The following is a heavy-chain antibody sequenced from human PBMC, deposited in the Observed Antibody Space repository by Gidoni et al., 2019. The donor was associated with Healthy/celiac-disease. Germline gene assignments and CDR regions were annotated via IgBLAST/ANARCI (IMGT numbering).Heavy chain of an antibody. CDR2: INHSGST. J-gene: IGHJ4*02. CDR1: GGSFSGYY. V-gene: IGHV4-34*01. Sequence: QVQLQQWGAGLLKPSETLSLTCAVYGGSFSGYYWSWIRQPPGKGLEWIGEINHSGSTNYNPSLKSRVTISVDTSKNQFSLKLSSVTAADTAVYYCARSIVGATGDYWGQGTLVTVSS. CDR3: ARSIVGATGDY. D-gene: IGHD1-26*01.